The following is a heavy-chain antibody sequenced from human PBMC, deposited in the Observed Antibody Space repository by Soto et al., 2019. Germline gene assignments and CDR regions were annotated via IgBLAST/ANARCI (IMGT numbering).Heavy chain of an antibody. V-gene: IGHV3-73*01. CDR1: GFTFSGSA. CDR3: TRPSTDFYCICV. J-gene: IGHJ6*01. CDR2: IRSKANSYAT. D-gene: IGHD3-3*01. Sequence: GGSLRLSCAASGFTFSGSAMHWVRQASGKGLEWVGRIRSKANSYATAYAASVKGRFTISRDDSKNTAYLQMNSLKTEDTAVYDGTRPSTDFYCICVWRQRTTVSV.